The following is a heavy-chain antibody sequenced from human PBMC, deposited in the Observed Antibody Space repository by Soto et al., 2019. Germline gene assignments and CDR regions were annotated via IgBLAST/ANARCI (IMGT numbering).Heavy chain of an antibody. Sequence: QVQLQQWGAGLLKPSETLSLTCAVYGGSFSGYYWSWIRQPPGKGLEWMGEINHSGSTNYNPSLKSRVTISVDTSKNQFSLKLSSVTAADTAVYYCARAGKDIVVVPAAPGLYYYYMDVWGKGTTVTVSS. CDR1: GGSFSGYY. D-gene: IGHD2-2*01. J-gene: IGHJ6*03. CDR2: INHSGST. CDR3: ARAGKDIVVVPAAPGLYYYYMDV. V-gene: IGHV4-34*01.